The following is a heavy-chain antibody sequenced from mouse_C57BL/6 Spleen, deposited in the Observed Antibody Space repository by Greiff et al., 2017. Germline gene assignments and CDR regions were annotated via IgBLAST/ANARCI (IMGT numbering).Heavy chain of an antibody. CDR1: GYTFTSYW. CDR3: ARRYYSNYDYAMDY. D-gene: IGHD2-5*01. J-gene: IGHJ4*01. Sequence: QVHLQQPGAELVRPGTSVKLSCKASGYTFTSYWMHWVKQRPGQGLEWIGVIDPSDSYTNYNQKFKGKATLTVDTSSSTAYMQLSSLTSEDSAVYYCARRYYSNYDYAMDYWGQGTSVTVSS. CDR2: IDPSDSYT. V-gene: IGHV1-59*01.